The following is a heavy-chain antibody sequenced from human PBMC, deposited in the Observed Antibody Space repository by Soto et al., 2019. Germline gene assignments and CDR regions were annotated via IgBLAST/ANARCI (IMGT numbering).Heavy chain of an antibody. Sequence: QDTLKESGPVLVKPTETVTLTCTVSGFSLSNARMGVSWIRQPPGKALEWLAHIFSNDEKSYSTSLRSRVTSSKDTSKGQVFLTMTNMDPVDTATYYCALILAGASCYFDYWGQGTLVTVSS. D-gene: IGHD7-27*01. CDR3: ALILAGASCYFDY. CDR1: GFSLSNARMG. V-gene: IGHV2-26*01. J-gene: IGHJ4*02. CDR2: IFSNDEK.